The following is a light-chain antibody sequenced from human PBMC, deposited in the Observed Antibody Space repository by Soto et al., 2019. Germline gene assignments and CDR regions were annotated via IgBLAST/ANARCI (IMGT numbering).Light chain of an antibody. J-gene: IGKJ5*01. Sequence: EIVLTQSPCTLSLSPGERATLSCRASQSVSSSYLAWCQQKPGQPPRLLIYGASSRATGIPDRFTGSGSGTDFTLTISSLEPEDFAVYYCQQRSNWPSITFGQGTRLEIK. CDR3: QQRSNWPSIT. V-gene: IGKV3D-20*02. CDR2: GAS. CDR1: QSVSSSY.